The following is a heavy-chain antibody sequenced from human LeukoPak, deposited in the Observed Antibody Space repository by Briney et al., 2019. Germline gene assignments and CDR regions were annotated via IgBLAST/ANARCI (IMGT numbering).Heavy chain of an antibody. J-gene: IGHJ3*02. Sequence: GRSLRLSCAASGFTFSSYGMHWVRQAPGKGLEWVAVISYDGSNKYYADSVKGRFTISRDNSKNTLYLQMNSLRAEDTAVYYCAKEGNVDTAMGDAFDIWGQGTMVTVSS. V-gene: IGHV3-30*18. CDR3: AKEGNVDTAMGDAFDI. CDR2: ISYDGSNK. CDR1: GFTFSSYG. D-gene: IGHD5-18*01.